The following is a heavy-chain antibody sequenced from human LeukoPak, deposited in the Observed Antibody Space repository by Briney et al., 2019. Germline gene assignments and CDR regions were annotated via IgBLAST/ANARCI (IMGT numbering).Heavy chain of an antibody. CDR1: GYTFTSYG. Sequence: AASVKVSCKASGYTFTSYGISWVRQAPGQGLEWMGWISAYNGNTSYAQKLQGRVTMTTDTPTTTAYMELRSLRSDDTAVYYCARDGRITMVRGYWFDPWGQGTLVTVSS. J-gene: IGHJ5*02. CDR2: ISAYNGNT. D-gene: IGHD3-10*01. V-gene: IGHV1-18*01. CDR3: ARDGRITMVRGYWFDP.